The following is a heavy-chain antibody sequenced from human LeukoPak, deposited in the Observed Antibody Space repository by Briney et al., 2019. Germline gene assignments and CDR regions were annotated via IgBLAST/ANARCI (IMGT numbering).Heavy chain of an antibody. CDR1: GGSISSYY. CDR2: IYYSGST. CDR3: ARPLQVDYDYVWGSYRYTGPFDI. J-gene: IGHJ3*02. D-gene: IGHD3-16*02. V-gene: IGHV4-59*08. Sequence: SETLSLTCTVSGGSISSYYWSWIRQPPGKGLEWIGYIYYSGSTNYNPSLKSRVTISVDTSKNQFSLKLSPVTAADTAVYYCARPLQVDYDYVWGSYRYTGPFDIWGQGTMVTVSS.